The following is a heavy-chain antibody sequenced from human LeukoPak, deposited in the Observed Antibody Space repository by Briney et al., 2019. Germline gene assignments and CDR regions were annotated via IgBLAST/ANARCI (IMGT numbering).Heavy chain of an antibody. V-gene: IGHV4-4*07. J-gene: IGHJ6*03. D-gene: IGHD1-1*01. CDR2: VYTRGSI. CDR3: AGETGTRLDRVYFYYMDV. Sequence: PSETLSLTCTVSGGSISSYYWSWIRQPAGKGLEWIGRVYTRGSIYYNPSLTSRVTMSVDTSKNHFSLKLSSVTAADTAVYYCAGETGTRLDRVYFYYMDVWGKGTTVTVSS. CDR1: GGSISSYY.